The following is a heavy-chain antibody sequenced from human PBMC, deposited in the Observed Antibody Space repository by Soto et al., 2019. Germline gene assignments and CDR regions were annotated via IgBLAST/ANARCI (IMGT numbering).Heavy chain of an antibody. CDR3: TTASQWLPPYF. J-gene: IGHJ4*02. CDR1: GFTFTKAW. CDR2: IKSRADGGTT. V-gene: IGHV3-15*01. D-gene: IGHD6-19*01. Sequence: PGGSLRLSCAASGFTFTKAWMTWVRQTPGKGLEWVGRIKSRADGGTTDYAASVKDRFIISRDDSNDTLYLHMNRLKTDDTAVYYCTTASQWLPPYFWGQGALVTVSS.